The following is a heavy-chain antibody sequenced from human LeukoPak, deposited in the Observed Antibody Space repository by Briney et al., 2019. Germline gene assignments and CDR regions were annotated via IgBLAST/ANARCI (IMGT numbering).Heavy chain of an antibody. D-gene: IGHD4-17*01. J-gene: IGHJ5*01. CDR1: GFTFSNYA. CDR3: ARLKDAVTIFDC. V-gene: IGHV3-23*01. CDR2: ISGSGGST. Sequence: GGSLRLSCAASGFTFSNYAMTWVRQAPGKGLEWVSSISGSGGSTYYTDSVEGRFTISRDNSKNTLYLQMNTLRAEDTAVYYCARLKDAVTIFDCWGQGILVTVSS.